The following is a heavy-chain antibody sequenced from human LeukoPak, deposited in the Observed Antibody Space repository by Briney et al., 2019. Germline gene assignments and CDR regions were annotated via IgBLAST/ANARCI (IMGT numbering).Heavy chain of an antibody. Sequence: SETLSLTCTVSGGSISSYCWSWIRQPPGKGLEWIGYVYDDGITYYNPSLKSRVTISEDTSKNHFSLKLSSVTAADAAVYYCARSPLYDGFDAWGQGTMVTVSS. J-gene: IGHJ3*01. V-gene: IGHV4-59*08. CDR3: ARSPLYDGFDA. CDR1: GGSISSYC. CDR2: VYDDGIT. D-gene: IGHD2-2*02.